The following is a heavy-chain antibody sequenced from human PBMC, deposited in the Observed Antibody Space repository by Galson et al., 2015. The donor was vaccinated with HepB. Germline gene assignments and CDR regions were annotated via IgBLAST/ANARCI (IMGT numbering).Heavy chain of an antibody. D-gene: IGHD3-3*01. V-gene: IGHV3-11*01. CDR3: ARAYYDFWSGMDV. CDR1: GFTFSDYH. J-gene: IGHJ6*03. CDR2: ISSSGSTI. Sequence: SLRLSCAASGFTFSDYHMSWIRQAPGKGLEWVSYISSSGSTIYYADSVKGRFTISRDNAKNSLYLQMNSLRAEDTAVYYCARAYYDFWSGMDVWGKGTTVTVSS.